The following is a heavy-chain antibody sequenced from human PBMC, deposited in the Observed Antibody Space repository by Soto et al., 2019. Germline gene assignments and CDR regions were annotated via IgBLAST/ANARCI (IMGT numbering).Heavy chain of an antibody. V-gene: IGHV4-34*01. CDR1: GGPFSGYY. CDR3: ARGMGLPLS. Sequence: QVQLQQWGAGLLKPSETLSLTCAVYGGPFSGYYWSWIRQPPGKGLGWIGEINHSGSTNYNPSLKRRVSISVHTFRIQFCLTRSSVTAGDAAVYYCARGMGLPLSWGQGTLVTVSS. J-gene: IGHJ4*02. D-gene: IGHD2-21*02. CDR2: INHSGST.